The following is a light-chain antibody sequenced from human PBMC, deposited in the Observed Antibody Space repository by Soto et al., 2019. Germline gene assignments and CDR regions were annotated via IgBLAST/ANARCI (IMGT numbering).Light chain of an antibody. V-gene: IGLV1-40*01. CDR1: NSNIGAGYD. CDR3: QSFDSSLSGWV. CDR2: GST. Sequence: QSVLTQPPSVSGAPGQRVTISCTGSNSNIGAGYDVHWYQQFPGAAPKLLIYGSTNRPSGVPDRFSGSKSASSASLAITGLQAEDEADYYCQSFDSSLSGWVFGGGTKLTVL. J-gene: IGLJ3*02.